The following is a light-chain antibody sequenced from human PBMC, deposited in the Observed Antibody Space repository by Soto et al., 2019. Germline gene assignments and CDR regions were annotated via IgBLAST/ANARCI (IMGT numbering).Light chain of an antibody. V-gene: IGLV2-14*01. Sequence: QSVLTQPASVSGSPGQSITISCTGTSSDVGGYNHVSWYQHSPGKAPKLILFAVNDRPSGVSHRFSGSKSGNTASLTISGLQADDEADYYCCSYTSLSTVVFGGGTKVTVL. J-gene: IGLJ2*01. CDR2: AVN. CDR1: SSDVGGYNH. CDR3: CSYTSLSTVV.